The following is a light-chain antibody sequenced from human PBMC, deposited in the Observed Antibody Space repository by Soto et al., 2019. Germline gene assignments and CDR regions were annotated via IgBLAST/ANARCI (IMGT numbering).Light chain of an antibody. CDR3: QQYGGSWT. CDR2: ATS. CDR1: QPISSTY. Sequence: GLTQSPGTLSLSPGEGATLSCRASQPISSTYVAWYQQTPGQAPRLLIYATSNRGTGVPDRFRGSGSGTDFTLTINRLESEDFAVYYCQQYGGSWTFGQGTNVAI. J-gene: IGKJ1*01. V-gene: IGKV3-20*01.